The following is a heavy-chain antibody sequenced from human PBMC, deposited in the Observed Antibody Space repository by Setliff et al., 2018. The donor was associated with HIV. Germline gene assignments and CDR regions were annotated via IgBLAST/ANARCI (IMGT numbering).Heavy chain of an antibody. V-gene: IGHV4-4*09. CDR3: AGDYAGSGRPFDY. Sequence: TSETLSLTCTVSGGSISTSYWNWIRQPPGKGLEWIAYIYISGTTNYNPSLKSRVTISLDTSKNQFSLKLSAVTAADTAVYFCAGDYAGSGRPFDYWGQGTLVTVSS. D-gene: IGHD4-17*01. CDR2: IYISGTT. J-gene: IGHJ4*02. CDR1: GGSISTSY.